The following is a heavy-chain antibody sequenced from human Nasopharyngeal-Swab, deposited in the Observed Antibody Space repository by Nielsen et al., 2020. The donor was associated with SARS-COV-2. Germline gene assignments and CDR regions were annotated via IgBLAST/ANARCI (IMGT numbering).Heavy chain of an antibody. CDR2: FPYTGIT. CDR3: AREVVGGLVDS. Sequence: SDTLSPTCTVSGGSIRSRSTRSYYRSWIWQSPGTGLEVMGYFPYTGITNYNPSLKSRVTISVDMSKNQFSLKLSSVAAADKALYYCAREVVGGLVDSWGQGTLVTVSS. J-gene: IGHJ4*02. CDR1: GGSIRSRSTRSYY. D-gene: IGHD1-26*01. V-gene: IGHV4-61*05.